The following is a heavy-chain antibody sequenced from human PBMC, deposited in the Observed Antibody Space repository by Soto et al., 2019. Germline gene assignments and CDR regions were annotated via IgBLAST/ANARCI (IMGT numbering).Heavy chain of an antibody. J-gene: IGHJ4*02. CDR1: GDSISSYS. D-gene: IGHD3-9*01. V-gene: IGHV4-59*01. CDR3: SRTGDILTGYLDY. Sequence: SETLSLTCTVSGDSISSYSWSWIRQPPGKGLEWIGNIHYNGNTKYSPSLKSRVTMSVDTSKNHFSLKLISVTTADTAVYYCSRTGDILTGYLDYWGQGTLVTVSS. CDR2: IHYNGNT.